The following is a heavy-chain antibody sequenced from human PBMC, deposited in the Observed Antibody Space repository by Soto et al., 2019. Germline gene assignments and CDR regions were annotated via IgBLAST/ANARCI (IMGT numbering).Heavy chain of an antibody. D-gene: IGHD2-15*01. CDR3: ARDGGYCSGGSCYWDGMDV. Sequence: QVQLVQSGAEVKKPGSSVKVSCKASGGTFSSYAISWVRQAPGQGLEWMGGIIPIFGTANYAQKFQGRVTITEDESTSTAYMELSSLRSEDTAVYYCARDGGYCSGGSCYWDGMDVWGQGTTVTVSS. CDR2: IIPIFGTA. CDR1: GGTFSSYA. J-gene: IGHJ6*02. V-gene: IGHV1-69*12.